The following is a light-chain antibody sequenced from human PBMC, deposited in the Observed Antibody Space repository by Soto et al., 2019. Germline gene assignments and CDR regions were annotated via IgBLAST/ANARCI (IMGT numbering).Light chain of an antibody. CDR2: WAS. J-gene: IGKJ4*01. Sequence: DIVMTQSPDSLAVSLGERATINCKSSQSVLYSSNNKNYLAWYQQKPGQPPNLLISWASTRESGVPDRLSGSGSETDFTLTISSLQAEDVAIYYCQQYYDITLPFGGGTKVDIX. CDR1: QSVLYSSNNKNY. CDR3: QQYYDITLP. V-gene: IGKV4-1*01.